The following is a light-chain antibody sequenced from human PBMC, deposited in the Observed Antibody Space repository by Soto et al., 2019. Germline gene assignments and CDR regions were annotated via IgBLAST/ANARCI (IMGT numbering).Light chain of an antibody. V-gene: IGLV1-40*01. CDR1: SSNIGAGYP. J-gene: IGLJ3*02. CDR2: G. CDR3: QSYDSSLSRRWV. Sequence: QSVLTQPPSVSGAPGQRVTISCTGSSSNIGAGYPVHWYQQLPGTAPKLLVAGNRPSGVPDRFSVSKSGASAPLAITGLQAEDEDDYYCQSYDSSLSRRWVFGGGTKLTVL.